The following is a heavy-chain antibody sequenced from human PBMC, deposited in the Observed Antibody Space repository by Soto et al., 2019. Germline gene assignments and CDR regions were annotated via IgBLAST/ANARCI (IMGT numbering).Heavy chain of an antibody. V-gene: IGHV1-2*02. D-gene: IGHD2-2*01. Sequence: ASVRVSCTASGYTFTGSYMHWVRQAPGQGLEWMGWINPNSDGTNYAQKYHGRVTMTTDTSTNTAYMEMSSLRSDDTAVYYCARIADCSTTSCSFPSRFHIRGYYYYYGLDVWGQGTTVTVSS. CDR2: INPNSDGT. J-gene: IGHJ6*02. CDR3: ARIADCSTTSCSFPSRFHIRGYYYYYGLDV. CDR1: GYTFTGSY.